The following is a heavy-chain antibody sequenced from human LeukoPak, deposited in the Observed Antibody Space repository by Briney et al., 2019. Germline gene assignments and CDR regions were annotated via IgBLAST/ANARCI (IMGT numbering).Heavy chain of an antibody. J-gene: IGHJ5*02. Sequence: SETLSLTCAVDGGSFSGYYWSWIRQPPGKGLEWIGEINHSGSTNYNPSLKSRVTISVDTSKNQFSLKLSSVTAADTAVHYCARGRLVVAATRRWFDPWGQGTLVTVSS. CDR3: ARGRLVVAATRRWFDP. D-gene: IGHD2-15*01. V-gene: IGHV4-34*01. CDR2: INHSGST. CDR1: GGSFSGYY.